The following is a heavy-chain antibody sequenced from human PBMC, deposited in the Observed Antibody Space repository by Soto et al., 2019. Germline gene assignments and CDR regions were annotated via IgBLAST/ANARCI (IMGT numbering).Heavy chain of an antibody. D-gene: IGHD5-18*01. V-gene: IGHV1-69*01. CDR3: VRQNRDTPMVHFDV. J-gene: IGHJ4*02. Sequence: QVQLVQSGAEVKKPGSSVKVSCLASRGTFNRYALNWVRQAPGHGLEWLGALVPQFGTPNYAQKFQDRVTIVADESTNTTSMELRGLTSDDTAVYYCVRQNRDTPMVHFDVWGQGTLVTVSS. CDR2: LVPQFGTP. CDR1: RGTFNRYA.